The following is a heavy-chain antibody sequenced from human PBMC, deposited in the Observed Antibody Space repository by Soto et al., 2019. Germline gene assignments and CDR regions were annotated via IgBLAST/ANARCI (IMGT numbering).Heavy chain of an antibody. D-gene: IGHD1-26*01. CDR1: GFSFSGSA. J-gene: IGHJ4*02. CDR3: NSGSYYSSI. CDR2: IRAKSNKYAT. V-gene: IGHV3-73*01. Sequence: GGSLRLSCAASGFSFSGSAIDWVRQASGKGLEWVGRIRAKSNKYATLYAESLKGRFTISRDDSQSTAYLEMNSLKTEDTAVYYCNSGSYYSSIWGQGTLVTVSS.